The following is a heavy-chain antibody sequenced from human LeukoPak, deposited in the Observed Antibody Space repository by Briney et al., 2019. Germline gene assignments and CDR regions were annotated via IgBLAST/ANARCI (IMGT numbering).Heavy chain of an antibody. Sequence: GGSLRLSCAASGFTFNNYAMTWVRQAPGKGLEWVSAINTGGGTYYAASVKGRFTLSRENSRNTLYLQMDSLRAEDTAVYYCARELPPVMKYYFDYWGQGTLVTVSS. V-gene: IGHV3-23*01. D-gene: IGHD4-11*01. CDR1: GFTFNNYA. J-gene: IGHJ4*02. CDR2: INTGGGT. CDR3: ARELPPVMKYYFDY.